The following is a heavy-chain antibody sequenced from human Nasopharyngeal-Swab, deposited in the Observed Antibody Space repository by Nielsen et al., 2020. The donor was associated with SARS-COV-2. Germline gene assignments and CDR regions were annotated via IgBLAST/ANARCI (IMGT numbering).Heavy chain of an antibody. CDR1: GFTFSSYA. CDR3: AAARGYSGYALTTVTTSPLDY. Sequence: GESLKISCAASGFTFSSYAMSWVRQAPGKGLEWVSAISGSGGSTYYADSVKGRFTISRDNSKNTLYLQMNSLRAEDTAVYYCAAARGYSGYALTTVTTSPLDYWGQGTLVTVSS. CDR2: ISGSGGST. D-gene: IGHD5-12*01. V-gene: IGHV3-23*01. J-gene: IGHJ4*02.